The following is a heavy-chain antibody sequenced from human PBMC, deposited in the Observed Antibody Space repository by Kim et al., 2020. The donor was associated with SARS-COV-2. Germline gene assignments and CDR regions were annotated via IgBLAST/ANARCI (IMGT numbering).Heavy chain of an antibody. CDR1: GYTFTSYA. CDR3: AGSVAATPVYYYYGMDV. V-gene: IGHV1-3*01. Sequence: ASVKVSCKASGYTFTSYAMHWVRQAPGQRLEWMGWINAGNGNTKYSQKFQGRVTITRDTSASTAYMELSSLRSEDTAVYYCAGSVAATPVYYYYGMDVWGQGTTVTVSS. CDR2: INAGNGNT. D-gene: IGHD2-15*01. J-gene: IGHJ6*02.